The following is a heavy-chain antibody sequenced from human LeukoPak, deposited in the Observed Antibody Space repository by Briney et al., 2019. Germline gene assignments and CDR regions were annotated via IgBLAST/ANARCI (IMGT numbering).Heavy chain of an antibody. Sequence: GRSLRLSCAASGFTFSSYAMHWVRQAPGKGLEWVAVIAYDGSNKYYADSVKGRFTISRDNSKNTLYLQMNSLRAEDTAVYYCATDQETYGSGSYCDYWGQGPLVTVSS. CDR3: ATDQETYGSGSYCDY. J-gene: IGHJ4*02. D-gene: IGHD3-10*01. CDR1: GFTFSSYA. CDR2: IAYDGSNK. V-gene: IGHV3-30-3*01.